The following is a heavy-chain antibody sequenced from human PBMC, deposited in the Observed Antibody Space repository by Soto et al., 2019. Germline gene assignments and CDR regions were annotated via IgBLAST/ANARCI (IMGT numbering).Heavy chain of an antibody. V-gene: IGHV3-48*01. Sequence: EVQLVESGGGLVQPGGSLRLSCAASGFTFSSYSMNWVRQAPGKGLEWVSYISSSSSTIYYADSVKGRFTISRDNDKNSLYLQMNRLRAEDTGVYYCAVEIAVACGGAFDIWAKGTMVTFSS. D-gene: IGHD6-19*01. CDR2: ISSSSSTI. CDR1: GFTFSSYS. CDR3: AVEIAVACGGAFDI. J-gene: IGHJ3*02.